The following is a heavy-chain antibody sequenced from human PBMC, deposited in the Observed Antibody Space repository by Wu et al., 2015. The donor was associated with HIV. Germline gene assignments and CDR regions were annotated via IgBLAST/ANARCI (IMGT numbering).Heavy chain of an antibody. CDR2: VTPLFGTT. J-gene: IGHJ6*03. V-gene: IGHV1-69*13. D-gene: IGHD3-10*01. Sequence: QVQLVQSGAEVKKSGSSVKVSCKASGGTFSSYAFNWVRQAPGQGLEWMGGVTPLFGTTNYAQKFRDRVTITADGSTSTVYMELSSLRSEDTALYFCATAAVPTAYPYYYNMDVWGSGTTVIVSS. CDR3: ATAAVPTAYPYYYNMDV. CDR1: GGTFSSYA.